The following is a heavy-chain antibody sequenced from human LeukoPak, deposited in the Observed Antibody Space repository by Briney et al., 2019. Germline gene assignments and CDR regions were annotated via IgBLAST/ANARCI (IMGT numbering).Heavy chain of an antibody. CDR1: GGTFSSYA. D-gene: IGHD3-22*01. J-gene: IGHJ4*02. CDR3: ARDLSGDSSGYSLGY. V-gene: IGHV1-69*06. CDR2: IIPIFGTA. Sequence: ASVKVSCKASGGTFSSYAISWVRQAPGQGLEWMGGIIPIFGTANYAQKFQGRVTITADKSTSTAYMELSSLRSEDTAVYYCARDLSGDSSGYSLGYWGQGTLVTVSS.